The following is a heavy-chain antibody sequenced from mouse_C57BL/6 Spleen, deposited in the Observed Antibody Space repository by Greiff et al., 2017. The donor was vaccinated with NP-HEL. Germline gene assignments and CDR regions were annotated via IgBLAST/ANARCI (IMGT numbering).Heavy chain of an antibody. D-gene: IGHD2-3*01. CDR2: ISDGGSYT. J-gene: IGHJ3*01. CDR3: ARDLGGYDFAY. V-gene: IGHV5-4*01. Sequence: EVQGVESGGGLVKPGGSLKLSCAASGFTFSSYAMSWVRQTPEKRLEWVATISDGGSYTYYPDNVKGRFTISRDNAKNNLYLQMSHLKSEDTAMYSCARDLGGYDFAYWGQGTLVTVSA. CDR1: GFTFSSYA.